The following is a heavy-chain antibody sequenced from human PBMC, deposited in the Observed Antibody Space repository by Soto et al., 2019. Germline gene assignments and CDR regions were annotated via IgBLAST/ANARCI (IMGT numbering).Heavy chain of an antibody. CDR1: GDSVSSDSYY. Sequence: SETLSLTCTVSGDSVSSDSYYWTWIRQPPGKGLDWIGYITSSGSTKYNPSLKSPVTISRDTSSNPFSLELTSVTAADTAIYYCARDIRGYSRAFDYWGQGTLVTVSS. CDR3: ARDIRGYSRAFDY. D-gene: IGHD5-18*01. V-gene: IGHV4-61*01. J-gene: IGHJ4*02. CDR2: ITSSGST.